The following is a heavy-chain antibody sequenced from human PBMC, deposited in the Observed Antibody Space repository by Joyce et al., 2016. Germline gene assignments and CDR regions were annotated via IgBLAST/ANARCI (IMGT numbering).Heavy chain of an antibody. D-gene: IGHD6-13*01. CDR2: ISYDGSNK. V-gene: IGHV3-30*03. Sequence: QVQLVESGGGVVQPGRSLRLSCAASGFTFSNYGMHWVRQAPGKGLEWVAVISYDGSNKYYVDSVKGRFTISRDNSKNTLYLQMNSLRPEDTAVYYCVRALGWDSNSCHDYWGQGTLVTVSS. CDR1: GFTFSNYG. J-gene: IGHJ4*02. CDR3: VRALGWDSNSCHDY.